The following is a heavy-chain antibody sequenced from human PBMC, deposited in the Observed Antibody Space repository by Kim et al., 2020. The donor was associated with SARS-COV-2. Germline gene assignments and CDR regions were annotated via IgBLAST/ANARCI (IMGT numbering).Heavy chain of an antibody. J-gene: IGHJ4*02. CDR3: ARRRTGTHRYFDY. Sequence: STPSPKSRVTISVDTSKNQFSLKLSSVTAADTAVYYCARRRTGTHRYFDYWGQGTLVTVSS. V-gene: IGHV4-34*01. D-gene: IGHD1-7*01.